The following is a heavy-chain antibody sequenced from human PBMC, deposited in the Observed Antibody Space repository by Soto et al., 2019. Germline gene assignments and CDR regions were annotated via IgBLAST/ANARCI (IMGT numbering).Heavy chain of an antibody. J-gene: IGHJ4*02. Sequence: EASVKVSCKASGGTLNNYAINWVRQAPGQGLEWMGGILPVSAPPDYAQKFQGRVSITADHSTSTVYMELSRLESDDTAVYFCATDSNYDVSNSFWGQGTLVTVSS. D-gene: IGHD3-3*01. V-gene: IGHV1-69*13. CDR1: GGTLNNYA. CDR2: ILPVSAPP. CDR3: ATDSNYDVSNSF.